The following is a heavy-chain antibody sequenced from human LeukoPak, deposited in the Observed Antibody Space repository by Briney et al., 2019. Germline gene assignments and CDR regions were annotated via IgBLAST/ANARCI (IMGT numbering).Heavy chain of an antibody. D-gene: IGHD6-19*01. CDR2: INPSGGST. V-gene: IGHV1-46*02. CDR1: GYTFNNHY. CDR3: ARQGTYSSAIGMGY. J-gene: IGHJ4*02. Sequence: GASVKVSCKASGYTFNNHYMYWVRQAPGQGLEWMGVINPSGGSTSYAQKFQGRVTMTRDTSTRTVYMEVNNLRSEDTAVYYCARQGTYSSAIGMGYWGQGTLVTVSS.